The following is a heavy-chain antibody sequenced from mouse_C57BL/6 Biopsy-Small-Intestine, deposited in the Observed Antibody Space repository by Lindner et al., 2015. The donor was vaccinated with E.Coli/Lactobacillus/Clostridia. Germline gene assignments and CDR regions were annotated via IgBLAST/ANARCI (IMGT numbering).Heavy chain of an antibody. D-gene: IGHD1-1*01. J-gene: IGHJ4*01. Sequence: QLQESGAELARPGASVKLSCKASGYTFTSYGISWVKQRTGQGLEWIGEIYPRSGNTYYNEKFKGKATLTADKSSSTAYMELRSLTSEDSAVYFCVIYFYGSSSYYAMDYWGQGTSVTVSS. CDR2: IYPRSGNT. CDR1: GYTFTSYG. CDR3: VIYFYGSSSYYAMDY. V-gene: IGHV1-81*01.